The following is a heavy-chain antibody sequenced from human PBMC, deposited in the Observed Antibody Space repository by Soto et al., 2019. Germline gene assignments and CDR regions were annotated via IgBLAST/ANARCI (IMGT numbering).Heavy chain of an antibody. Sequence: QVQLVQSGAEVKKPGSSVKVSCKASGGTFSSYAISWVRQAPGQGLEWMGGLLPIFGTANYAQKFQGRVTLTADESTSTAYVELSSLRSEDTAVYYCARGRTGSSGYYWWYFALWGRGTLVTVSS. D-gene: IGHD3-22*01. CDR1: GGTFSSYA. CDR2: LLPIFGTA. V-gene: IGHV1-69*01. J-gene: IGHJ2*01. CDR3: ARGRTGSSGYYWWYFAL.